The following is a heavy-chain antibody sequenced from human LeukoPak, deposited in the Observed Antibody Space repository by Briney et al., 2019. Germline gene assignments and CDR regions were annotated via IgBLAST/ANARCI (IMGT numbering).Heavy chain of an antibody. Sequence: QPGGSLRLSCAASGFTFSSYGMHWVRQAPGKGLEWVAFILYDGSNKYYADSVKGRYTISRDNSKNTLYLQMNSLRAEDTAVYYCAKDAPNIVVVPAALDYWGQGNLVTISS. D-gene: IGHD2-2*01. CDR3: AKDAPNIVVVPAALDY. V-gene: IGHV3-30*02. J-gene: IGHJ4*02. CDR2: ILYDGSNK. CDR1: GFTFSSYG.